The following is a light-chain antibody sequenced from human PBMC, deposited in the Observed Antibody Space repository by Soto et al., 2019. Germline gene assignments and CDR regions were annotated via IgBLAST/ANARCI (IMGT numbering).Light chain of an antibody. CDR1: QSISSY. CDR3: QQSYSTPRT. CDR2: AAS. V-gene: IGKV1-39*01. Sequence: DIQMTQSPSSLSASVGDRVTITCRASQSISSYLNWYQQKPGKAPKLLIYAASSLQSGVPSRFSGSGSGTDFTLTIRSLQHEDFATYYCQQSYSTPRTFGQGTKVEIK. J-gene: IGKJ1*01.